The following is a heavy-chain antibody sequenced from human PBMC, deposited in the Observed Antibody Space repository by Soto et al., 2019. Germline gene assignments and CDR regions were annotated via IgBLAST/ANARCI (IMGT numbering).Heavy chain of an antibody. CDR3: XRLSGWYRGAGDY. J-gene: IGHJ4*01. V-gene: IGHV3-48*03. CDR2: ISSSGSTI. D-gene: IGHD6-19*01. CDR1: GFTFSSYE. Sequence: EVQLVESGGGLVQPGGSLRLSCAASGFTFSSYEMNWVRQAPGKGLEWVSYISSSGSTIYYADSVKGRFTISRDNAKNSLYLQMNSLRAEDTXXXXXXRLSGWYRGAGDYWGXGTXXTVSX.